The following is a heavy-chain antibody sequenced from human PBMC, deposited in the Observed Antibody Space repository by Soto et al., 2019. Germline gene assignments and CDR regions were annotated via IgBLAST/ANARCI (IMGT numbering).Heavy chain of an antibody. CDR1: GGSISSYY. J-gene: IGHJ6*02. Sequence: QQEQGPGLVKPSETLSLTCTGSGGSISSYYWSWIRQPPGKGLEWIGYIYYSGSTNYNPSLKSRVTISVDTSKNQFSLKLSSVTAADTAVYYCASMIAAAGGNYYYYGMDVWGQGTTVTVSS. CDR3: ASMIAAAGGNYYYYGMDV. CDR2: IYYSGST. D-gene: IGHD6-13*01. V-gene: IGHV4-59*01.